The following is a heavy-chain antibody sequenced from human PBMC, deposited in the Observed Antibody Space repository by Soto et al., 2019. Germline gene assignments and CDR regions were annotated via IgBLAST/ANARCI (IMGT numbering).Heavy chain of an antibody. Sequence: QVQLQESGPGLVKPSQTLSLTCTVSGGSISSGGYYWSWIRQHPGKGLEWIGYIYYSGSTYYNPSLKSRFTISVDTSKDQFSLKLSSVTAADTAVYYCARERGQWQPKGFDPWGQGTLVTVSS. CDR3: ARERGQWQPKGFDP. D-gene: IGHD6-19*01. CDR1: GGSISSGGYY. V-gene: IGHV4-31*03. CDR2: IYYSGST. J-gene: IGHJ5*02.